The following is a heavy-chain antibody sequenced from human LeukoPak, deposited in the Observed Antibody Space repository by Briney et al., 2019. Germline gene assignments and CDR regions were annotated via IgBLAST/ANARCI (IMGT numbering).Heavy chain of an antibody. CDR2: TYYRSTWYN. J-gene: IGHJ5*02. CDR3: ARRLTQYDCFDP. Sequence: SQTLSLTCAISGDSVSSNSVTWNWIRQSPSRGLEWLGRTYYRSTWYNDYAVSVRGRITVNPDTSKNQFSLHLNSVTPGDTAVYYCARRLTQYDCFDPWGQGILVTVSS. V-gene: IGHV6-1*01. D-gene: IGHD2-2*01. CDR1: GDSVSSNSVT.